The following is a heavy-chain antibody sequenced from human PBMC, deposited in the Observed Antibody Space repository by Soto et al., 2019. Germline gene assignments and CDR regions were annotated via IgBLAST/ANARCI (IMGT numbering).Heavy chain of an antibody. CDR2: IHNSGST. Sequence: LSLTCTVSGGSMNSHDYYWSWIRQPPGKGLEWIGYIHNSGSTYYNPSLKSRLTISSDMSKNQFSLRLNSVTAADTALYFCARGEVRGPFDIWGQGTKVTVSS. CDR3: ARGEVRGPFDI. CDR1: GGSMNSHDYY. D-gene: IGHD3-10*01. V-gene: IGHV4-30-4*01. J-gene: IGHJ3*02.